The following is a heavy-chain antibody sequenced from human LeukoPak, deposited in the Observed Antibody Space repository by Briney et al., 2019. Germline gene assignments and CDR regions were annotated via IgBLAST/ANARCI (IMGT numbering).Heavy chain of an antibody. Sequence: SETLSLTCTVSGGSISRNYWSWIRQPPGKGLEWIGYIYYTETTNYNPSLKSRVTISVDTSKKQFSLEVTSVTAADTAVYYCAGHRAVGATAILGAFDIWGQGTMVTVSS. CDR2: IYYTETT. V-gene: IGHV4-59*08. D-gene: IGHD5-24*01. J-gene: IGHJ3*02. CDR3: AGHRAVGATAILGAFDI. CDR1: GGSISRNY.